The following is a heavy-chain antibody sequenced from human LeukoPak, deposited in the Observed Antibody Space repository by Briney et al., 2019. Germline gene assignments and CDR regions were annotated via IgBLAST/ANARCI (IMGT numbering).Heavy chain of an antibody. CDR1: GYTFTSYY. V-gene: IGHV1-46*01. J-gene: IGHJ4*02. CDR3: ARDGSSGGYYFDY. CDR2: INPSGGST. Sequence: ASVKVSCKASGYTFTSYYMHWVRQAPGQGRERMGIINPSGGSTSYAQKFQGGVTMTRDMSTSTVYMELSSLRSEDTAVYYCARDGSSGGYYFDYWGQGTLVTVSS. D-gene: IGHD6-19*01.